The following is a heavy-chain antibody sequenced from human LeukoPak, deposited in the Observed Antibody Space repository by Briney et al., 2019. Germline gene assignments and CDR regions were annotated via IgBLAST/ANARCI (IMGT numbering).Heavy chain of an antibody. Sequence: SETLSLTCTVSGGSISSSSYYWGWIRQPPGKGLEWIGSICYSGSTYYNPSLKSRVTISVDTSKNQFSLKLSSVTAADTAVYYCARGFPVTRGYSYGPIDYWGQGTLVTVSS. CDR2: ICYSGST. D-gene: IGHD5-18*01. V-gene: IGHV4-39*01. J-gene: IGHJ4*02. CDR3: ARGFPVTRGYSYGPIDY. CDR1: GGSISSSSYY.